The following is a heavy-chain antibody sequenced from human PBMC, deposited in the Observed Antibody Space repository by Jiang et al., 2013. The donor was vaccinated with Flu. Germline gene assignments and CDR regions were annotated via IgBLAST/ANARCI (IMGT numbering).Heavy chain of an antibody. J-gene: IGHJ6*02. CDR2: IYYSGST. D-gene: IGHD3-10*01. V-gene: IGHV4-59*01. CDR3: ARENLVRDLYYYGMDV. Sequence: PGLVKPSETLSLTCTVSGGSISSYYWSWIRQPPGKGLEWIGYIYYSGSTNYNPSLKSRVTISIDTSKNQFSLKLSSVTAADTAVYYCARENLVRDLYYYGMDVWGQGTTVTVSS. CDR1: GGSISSYY.